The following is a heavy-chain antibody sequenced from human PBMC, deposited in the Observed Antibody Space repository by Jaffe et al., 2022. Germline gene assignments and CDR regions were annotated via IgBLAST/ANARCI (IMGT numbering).Heavy chain of an antibody. D-gene: IGHD3-10*01. V-gene: IGHV1-2*02. CDR1: GYTFTDYY. J-gene: IGHJ4*02. CDR2: INPNSGAT. CDR3: ARDYYDSGSLYFFDY. Sequence: QVQLVQSGAEVKKPGASVKVSCKASGYTFTDYYIHWVRQAPGQGLEWMAWINPNSGATNYAQKFQGRVTMTRDTSISTAYMELSRLRSDDTAFYFCARDYYDSGSLYFFDYWGQGTLVTVSS.